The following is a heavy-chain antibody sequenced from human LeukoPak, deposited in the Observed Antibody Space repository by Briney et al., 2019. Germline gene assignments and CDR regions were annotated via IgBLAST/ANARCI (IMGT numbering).Heavy chain of an antibody. D-gene: IGHD3-22*01. CDR3: AKPGSSGYYLFDY. CDR1: GFTFSSYG. V-gene: IGHV3-30*18. J-gene: IGHJ4*02. CDR2: ISYDGSNK. Sequence: GGSLRLSCAASGFTFSSYGMHWVRQAPGKGLEWVAVISYDGSNKYYADSVKGRFTISRDNSKNTLYLQMNSLRAEDTAVYYCAKPGSSGYYLFDYWGQGTLVTVSS.